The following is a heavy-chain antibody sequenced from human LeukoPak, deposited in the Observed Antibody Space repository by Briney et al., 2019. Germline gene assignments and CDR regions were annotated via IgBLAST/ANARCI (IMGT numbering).Heavy chain of an antibody. CDR2: ISWNSGSI. J-gene: IGHJ3*02. CDR3: ARDRHYGRLDDAFDI. CDR1: GFTFDDYA. Sequence: GGSLRLSCAASGFTFDDYAMHWVRQAPGKGLEWVSGISWNSGSIGYADSVRGRFTISRDNAKNSLYLQMNSLRAEDMALYYCARDRHYGRLDDAFDIWGQGTMVTVSS. D-gene: IGHD3-10*01. V-gene: IGHV3-9*03.